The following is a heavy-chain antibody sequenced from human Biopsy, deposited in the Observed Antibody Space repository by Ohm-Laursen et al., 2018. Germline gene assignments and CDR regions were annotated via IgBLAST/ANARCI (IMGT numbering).Heavy chain of an antibody. CDR1: SYTFTDYN. V-gene: IGHV1-2*02. CDR3: ARDPLNGHKHFDY. CDR2: INCKTGAT. D-gene: IGHD2-8*01. Sequence: SVTDSCQASSYTFTDYNIHWMRQAPGQGLEWLGYINCKTGATNYAQKFQGTVTMTRDTSISTAYLALGSLRSADTAIYYCARDPLNGHKHFDYWGQGSLVTVSS. J-gene: IGHJ4*02.